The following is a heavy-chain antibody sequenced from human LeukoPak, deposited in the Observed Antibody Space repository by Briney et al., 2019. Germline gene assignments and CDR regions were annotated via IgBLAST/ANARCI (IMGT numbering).Heavy chain of an antibody. D-gene: IGHD5-18*01. CDR1: GGSISSGDYY. Sequence: SETLSLTCTVSGGSISSGDYYWSWIRQPPGKGLEWIGYIYYSGSTYYNPSLKSRVTISVDTSKNQFSLKLSSVTAADTAVYYCARDSAMVLYFDYWGQGTLVTVSS. CDR2: IYYSGST. V-gene: IGHV4-30-4*01. CDR3: ARDSAMVLYFDY. J-gene: IGHJ4*02.